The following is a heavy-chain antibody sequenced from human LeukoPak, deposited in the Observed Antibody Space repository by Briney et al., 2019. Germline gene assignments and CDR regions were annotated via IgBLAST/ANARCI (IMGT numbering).Heavy chain of an antibody. CDR2: INHSGST. D-gene: IGHD2-15*01. V-gene: IGHV4-34*01. Sequence: SETLSLTCAVYGGSFSGYYWSWIRQPPGKGLEWIGEINHSGSTNYNPSLKSRVTISVDTSKNQFPLKLSSVTAADTAVYYCARGSDRRRYFQHWGQGTLVTVSS. J-gene: IGHJ1*01. CDR1: GGSFSGYY. CDR3: ARGSDRRRYFQH.